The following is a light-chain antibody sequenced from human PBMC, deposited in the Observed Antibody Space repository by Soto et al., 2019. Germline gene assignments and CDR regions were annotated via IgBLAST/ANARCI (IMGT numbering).Light chain of an antibody. CDR1: QTVNNNY. Sequence: EIVLTQPPGPLSVSPGDRVTLSCRASQTVNNNYLAWYQQKPGQAPRLLIYGASTPATGTPARFSGSGSGTHFTLTVSRLEPEDFEVYYCQQYGGSAPWTFGPGTKVDIK. CDR2: GAS. CDR3: QQYGGSAPWT. J-gene: IGKJ1*01. V-gene: IGKV3-20*01.